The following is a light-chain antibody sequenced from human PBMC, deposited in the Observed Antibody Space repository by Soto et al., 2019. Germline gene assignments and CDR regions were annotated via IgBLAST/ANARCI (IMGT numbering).Light chain of an antibody. CDR3: MQARQTPRT. V-gene: IGKV2-28*01. J-gene: IGKJ1*01. CDR2: LGS. Sequence: DLVMTQSPLSLPVTPGEPASISCRSSQSLLHSNGYNYLDWYLQKPGQSPQLLIYLGSNRASGVPDRFSGSGSGTDFTLKISRVEAEDVGVYYCMQARQTPRTFGQGTKVEIK. CDR1: QSLLHSNGYNY.